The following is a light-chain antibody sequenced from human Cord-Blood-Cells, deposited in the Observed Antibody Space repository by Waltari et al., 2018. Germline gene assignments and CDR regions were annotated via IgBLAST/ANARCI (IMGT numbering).Light chain of an antibody. V-gene: IGLV2-14*01. CDR2: DFR. CDR3: SAYTSSSTVV. Sequence: QSALTQPASVSGSPGQSITISCTGTTSDVGGYNYVSWYQQHPGKAPKLMLYDFRNRPSWVSNRFSGSKSGNTASLTISGLQAEDEADYYGSAYTSSSTVVFGGGAKLTV. CDR1: TSDVGGYNY. J-gene: IGLJ2*01.